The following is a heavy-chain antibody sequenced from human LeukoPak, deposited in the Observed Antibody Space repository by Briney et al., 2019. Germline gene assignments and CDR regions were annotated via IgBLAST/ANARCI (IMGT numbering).Heavy chain of an antibody. CDR2: IHYSGNT. CDR3: ARGVLEMATVTFFDY. Sequence: PSETLSLTCTVSGGSISSGAYYWSWIRQPPGKGLEWIGYIHYSGNTYYNPSLMSRLTISVDTSKNHFSLNLTSVTAAGTAVYYCARGVLEMATVTFFDYWGQGTLVTVSS. D-gene: IGHD4-17*01. CDR1: GGSISSGAYY. V-gene: IGHV4-30-4*01. J-gene: IGHJ4*02.